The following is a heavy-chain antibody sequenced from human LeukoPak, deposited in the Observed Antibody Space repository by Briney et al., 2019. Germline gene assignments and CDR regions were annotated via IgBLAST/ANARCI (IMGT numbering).Heavy chain of an antibody. CDR1: GYSFSRYG. CDR2: ITTYNGKT. J-gene: IGHJ4*02. CDR3: ARGLNYDVLAGYSEGFDL. Sequence: ASVSLSCTAFGYSFSRYGITWVRRAPGQGLEWMGWITTYNGKTNYAQTFLNRVTMTTDTSTNTVYMELRSLRSDDTAVYYCARGLNYDVLAGYSEGFDLWGQGTPVTVSS. V-gene: IGHV1-18*01. D-gene: IGHD3-9*01.